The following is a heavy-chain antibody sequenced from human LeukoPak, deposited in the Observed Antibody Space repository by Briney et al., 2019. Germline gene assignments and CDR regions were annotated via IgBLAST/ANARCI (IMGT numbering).Heavy chain of an antibody. D-gene: IGHD2-15*01. V-gene: IGHV1-3*01. Sequence: ASVNVSCKASGRTFTSYAMHWVRQAPGQRLGWMSWFNAGNGNTKYSQKFQGRVTITRDTSASTAYMELSSLRSEDTAVYYCARDGFYCSGGSCYSTYFDYWGQGTLVTVSS. CDR2: FNAGNGNT. J-gene: IGHJ4*02. CDR3: ARDGFYCSGGSCYSTYFDY. CDR1: GRTFTSYA.